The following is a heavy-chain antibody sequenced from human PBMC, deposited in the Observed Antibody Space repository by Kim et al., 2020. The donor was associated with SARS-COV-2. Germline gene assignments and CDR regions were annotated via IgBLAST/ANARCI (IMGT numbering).Heavy chain of an antibody. J-gene: IGHJ4*02. Sequence: ASVKVSCKASGYTFTSYYMHWVRQAPGQGLEWMGLINPNSGSTNYAQKFQGRVTMTRDTSISTAYMGLSRLRSDDTAVYYCARAPEGAWFGELLYYSGQGTLVTVSS. D-gene: IGHD3-10*01. CDR1: GYTFTSYY. CDR2: INPNSGST. V-gene: IGHV1-2*02. CDR3: ARAPEGAWFGELLYY.